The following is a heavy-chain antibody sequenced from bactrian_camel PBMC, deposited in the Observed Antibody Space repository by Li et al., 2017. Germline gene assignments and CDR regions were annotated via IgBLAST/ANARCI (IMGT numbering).Heavy chain of an antibody. J-gene: IGHJ4*01. Sequence: HVQLVESGGGSVQAGGSLRLSCSASGYTHDRYCMAWFRQAPGKERERIAAIDIDGSTTYAESVKGRFTISKDTAANTLYLQMTSLKPEDTAMYYCVADLGDHCYWSLSQWAKYIYWGRGTQVTVS. CDR3: VADLGDHCYWSLSQWAKYIY. V-gene: IGHV3S55*01. CDR2: IDIDGST. CDR1: GYTHDRYC. D-gene: IGHD3*01.